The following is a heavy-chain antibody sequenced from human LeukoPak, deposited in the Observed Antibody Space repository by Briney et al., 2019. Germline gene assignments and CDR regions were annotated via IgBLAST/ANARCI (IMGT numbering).Heavy chain of an antibody. D-gene: IGHD4-23*01. CDR2: TSSSSYI. Sequence: SGGSLRLSCAASGFTFSSYSMNWVRQAPGKGLEWVSSTSSSSYIYYADSVKGRFTISRDNAKNSLYLQMNSLRAEDTAVYYCARGGGKSFAFDIWGQGTMVTVSS. CDR1: GFTFSSYS. V-gene: IGHV3-21*01. CDR3: ARGGGKSFAFDI. J-gene: IGHJ3*02.